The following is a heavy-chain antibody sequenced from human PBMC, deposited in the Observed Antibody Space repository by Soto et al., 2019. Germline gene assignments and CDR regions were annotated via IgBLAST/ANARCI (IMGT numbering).Heavy chain of an antibody. V-gene: IGHV1-2*04. CDR2: INPNSGGT. CDR1: GYTFTGYY. Sequence: ASVKVSCKASGYTFTGYYMHWVRQAPGQGLEWMGWINPNSGGTNYAQKFQGWVTMTRDTSISTAYMELSRLRSDDTAVYYCAAFPQTRVVKSRYFDLWRRGTLVPVSS. J-gene: IGHJ2*01. CDR3: AAFPQTRVVKSRYFDL. D-gene: IGHD2-15*01.